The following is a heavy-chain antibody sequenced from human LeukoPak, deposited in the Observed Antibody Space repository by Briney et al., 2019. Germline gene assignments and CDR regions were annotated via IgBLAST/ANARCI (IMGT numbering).Heavy chain of an antibody. Sequence: ASVKVSCKASGYTFTSYGISWVRQAPGQGLEWMGWISAYNGNTNYAQKLQGRVTMTTDTSTSTAYMELRSLRSDDTAVYYCVRDENYYDSSGWSMVGMDVWGQGTTVTVSS. J-gene: IGHJ6*02. CDR1: GYTFTSYG. CDR2: ISAYNGNT. V-gene: IGHV1-18*01. D-gene: IGHD3-22*01. CDR3: VRDENYYDSSGWSMVGMDV.